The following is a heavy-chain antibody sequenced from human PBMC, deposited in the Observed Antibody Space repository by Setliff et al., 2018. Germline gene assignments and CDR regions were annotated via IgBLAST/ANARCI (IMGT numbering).Heavy chain of an antibody. CDR3: ACLQGGGQDF. V-gene: IGHV4-59*02. D-gene: IGHD3-16*01. CDR2: TYSGGTT. CDR1: GGSVDSYY. Sequence: PSETLSLTCTVSGGSVDSYYWSWIRQPPGKGLELIGYTYSGGTTDSKPSLKSRVNISVDTSKNHVSLKMTSVTAADTAVYYCACLQGGGQDFWGQGTLVTVSS. J-gene: IGHJ4*02.